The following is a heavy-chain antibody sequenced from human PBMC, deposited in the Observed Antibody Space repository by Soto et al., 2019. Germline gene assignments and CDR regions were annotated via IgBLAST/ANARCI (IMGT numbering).Heavy chain of an antibody. CDR3: ARGGYTYGVLYLDY. J-gene: IGHJ4*02. V-gene: IGHV5-51*01. Sequence: PGESLKISWNGPGYFFTIYWDAWVRQMPGKGLEWMGLMYPGDSETRYSPSFQGHVTISADKSVTTAYLQWSSLKASDTAIYYCARGGYTYGVLYLDYWGPGTLVTVSS. D-gene: IGHD5-18*01. CDR1: GYFFTIYW. CDR2: MYPGDSET.